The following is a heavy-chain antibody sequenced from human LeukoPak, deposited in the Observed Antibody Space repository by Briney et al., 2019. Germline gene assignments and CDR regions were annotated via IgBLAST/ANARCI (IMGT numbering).Heavy chain of an antibody. J-gene: IGHJ4*02. Sequence: GGSLRLSCAASGLPVSGNWMHWVRQAPGKGLMWVSRISSDGSTYYADSARGRFTISRDNAANTVYLQVNGLRAEDTAVYYCARGSGAYGDFDYWGQGTLVTVSS. CDR3: ARGSGAYGDFDY. CDR2: ISSDGST. CDR1: GLPVSGNW. D-gene: IGHD6-19*01. V-gene: IGHV3-74*01.